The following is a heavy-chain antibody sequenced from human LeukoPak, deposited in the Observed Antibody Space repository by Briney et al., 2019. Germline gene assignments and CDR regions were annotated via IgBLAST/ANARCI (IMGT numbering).Heavy chain of an antibody. J-gene: IGHJ4*02. CDR2: MYTSGST. Sequence: SETLSLTCSVTGGSISNYHWSWIRQPAGRGLEWIGRMYTSGSTDYNPSLKSRDTMSVDTSKNQFSLKLSSVTAADTAVYYCARASGYYSYWGQGILVTVTS. CDR1: GGSISNYH. D-gene: IGHD3-22*01. V-gene: IGHV4-4*07. CDR3: ARASGYYSY.